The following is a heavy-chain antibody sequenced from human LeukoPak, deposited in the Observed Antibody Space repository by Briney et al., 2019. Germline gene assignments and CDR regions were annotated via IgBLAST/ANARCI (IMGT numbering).Heavy chain of an antibody. CDR1: GFTFSSYA. V-gene: IGHV3-23*01. D-gene: IGHD4-11*01. J-gene: IGHJ4*02. CDR3: AKDYSNYVDY. Sequence: GGSLRLSCAASGFTFSSYAMSWVRQALGKGLEWVSGISSTGANTYYADSVKGRFTISRDNSKNTLHLQMDGLRAEDTAVYYCAKDYSNYVDYWGQGTLVTVSS. CDR2: ISSTGANT.